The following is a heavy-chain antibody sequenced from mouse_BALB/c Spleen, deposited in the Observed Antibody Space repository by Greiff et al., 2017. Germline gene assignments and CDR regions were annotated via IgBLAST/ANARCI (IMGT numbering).Heavy chain of an antibody. CDR2: ISSGGSYT. CDR1: GFTFSSYA. V-gene: IGHV5-9-4*01. Sequence: EVQLVESGGGLVKPGGSLKLSCAASGFTFSSYAMSWVRQSPEKRLEWVAEISSGGSYTYYPDTVTGRFTISRDNAKNTLYLEMSSLRSEDTAMYYCARKKGSSYVFDYWGQGTTLTVSS. CDR3: ARKKGSSYVFDY. J-gene: IGHJ2*01. D-gene: IGHD1-1*01.